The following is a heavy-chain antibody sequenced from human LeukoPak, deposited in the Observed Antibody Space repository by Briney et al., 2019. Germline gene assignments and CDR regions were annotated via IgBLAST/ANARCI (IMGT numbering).Heavy chain of an antibody. CDR2: IYYSGGT. CDR3: ARRYYGDYVFRY. J-gene: IGHJ4*02. D-gene: IGHD4-17*01. Sequence: PSETLSLTCTVSGGSISSSSYYWGWIRQPPGKVLEWIGSIYYSGGTYYNPSLKSRVTISVDTSKNQFSLKLSSVTAADTAVYYCARRYYGDYVFRYWGQGTLVTVSS. V-gene: IGHV4-39*07. CDR1: GGSISSSSYY.